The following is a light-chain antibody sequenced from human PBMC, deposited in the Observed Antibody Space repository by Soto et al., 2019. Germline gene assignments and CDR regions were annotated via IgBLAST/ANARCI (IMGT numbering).Light chain of an antibody. CDR2: KAS. V-gene: IGKV1-5*03. Sequence: IQMTQSPSTLPASVGYRVTIACRASQSISSWLAWYQQKPGKAPKLLVYKASSLESGVPSRFSGSGSGTEFTPTISSLQPDDFATYYCQQYNSYSPWTFGQGTKVDIK. J-gene: IGKJ1*01. CDR3: QQYNSYSPWT. CDR1: QSISSW.